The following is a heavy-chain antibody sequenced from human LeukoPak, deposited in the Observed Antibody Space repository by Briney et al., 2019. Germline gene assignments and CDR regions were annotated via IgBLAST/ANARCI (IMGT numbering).Heavy chain of an antibody. CDR1: GFSFGDNT. CDR2: RSWNSGSI. V-gene: IGHV3-9*01. CDR3: ARDLGHTGYELYDY. J-gene: IGHJ4*02. D-gene: IGHD5-12*01. Sequence: GGSLRLSCAASGFSFGDNTMHWVRNGPRPGLEWDSGRSWNSGSISYADSSQRRFTTSRDNANNSLCLERNSLRVEDTAVYYSARDLGHTGYELYDYWGQGTLVTVSS.